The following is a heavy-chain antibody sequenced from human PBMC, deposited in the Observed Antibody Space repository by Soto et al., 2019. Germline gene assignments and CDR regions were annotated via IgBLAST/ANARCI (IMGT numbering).Heavy chain of an antibody. J-gene: IGHJ6*02. V-gene: IGHV3-9*01. Sequence: EVQMVESGGGLVQPGRSLRLSCVASGFTFDDYAMHWVRQTPGKGLEWVSSIDWNGGSTAYSDSVKGRFTISRDNASKSLYLQMNSLRPEDTALYYCVKGRGSYFVYFGLDVWGQGTTVTVSS. CDR3: VKGRGSYFVYFGLDV. CDR2: IDWNGGST. CDR1: GFTFDDYA. D-gene: IGHD1-26*01.